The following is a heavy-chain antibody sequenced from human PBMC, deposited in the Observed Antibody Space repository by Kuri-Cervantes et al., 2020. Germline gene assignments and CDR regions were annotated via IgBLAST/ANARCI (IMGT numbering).Heavy chain of an antibody. CDR2: ISAYNGNT. Sequence: ASVKVSCKASGYTFTSYGISWVRQAPGQGLEWMGWISAYNGNTNYAQKLQGRVTMTTDTSTSTAYMELRSLRFDDTAVYYCARADITMIVVVISLDYWGQGTLVTVSS. CDR3: ARADITMIVVVISLDY. CDR1: GYTFTSYG. D-gene: IGHD3-22*01. J-gene: IGHJ4*02. V-gene: IGHV1-18*01.